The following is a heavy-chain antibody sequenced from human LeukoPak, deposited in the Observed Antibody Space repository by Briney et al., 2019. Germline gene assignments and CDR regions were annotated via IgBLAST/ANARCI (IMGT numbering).Heavy chain of an antibody. CDR2: IYPGDSDT. Sequence: NLGEPLKISCKGSGYSFTNYWIGWVRQMPGKGLEWMGIIYPGDSDTRYSPSFQGQVTISADKSISTAYLQWSSLKASDTAMYYCARSAGYSGYDDLGTAIAFDIWGQGTMVTVSS. V-gene: IGHV5-51*01. CDR3: ARSAGYSGYDDLGTAIAFDI. J-gene: IGHJ3*02. CDR1: GYSFTNYW. D-gene: IGHD5-12*01.